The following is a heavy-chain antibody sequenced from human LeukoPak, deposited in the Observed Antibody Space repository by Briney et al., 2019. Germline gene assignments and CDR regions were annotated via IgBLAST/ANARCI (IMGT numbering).Heavy chain of an antibody. D-gene: IGHD3-10*01. CDR1: GYSISSGYY. J-gene: IGHJ4*02. Sequence: SETLSLTCTVSGYSISSGYYWGWIRQPPGKGLEWIVVYHVGTTYYNPSLKNRVTISVDTSKNQFSLKLSSVTAADTAVYYCARTRYYYNSRSYGAPYYFDYWGQGTLVTVSS. CDR2: VYHVGTT. V-gene: IGHV4-38-2*02. CDR3: ARTRYYYNSRSYGAPYYFDY.